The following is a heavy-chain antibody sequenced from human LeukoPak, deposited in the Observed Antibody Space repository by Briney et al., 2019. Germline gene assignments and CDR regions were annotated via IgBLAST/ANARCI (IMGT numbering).Heavy chain of an antibody. Sequence: SETLSLTSAVYSGSFNNYYWSWIRQSPGKGLEWIGEINHSGGTNYNPSLKSRVTISVDTSKNQFSPKLTSVTAADTAVYYCARHLRWLSIYYFDYWGQGTQVTVSS. CDR1: SGSFNNYY. V-gene: IGHV4-34*01. D-gene: IGHD3-22*01. CDR2: INHSGGT. J-gene: IGHJ4*02. CDR3: ARHLRWLSIYYFDY.